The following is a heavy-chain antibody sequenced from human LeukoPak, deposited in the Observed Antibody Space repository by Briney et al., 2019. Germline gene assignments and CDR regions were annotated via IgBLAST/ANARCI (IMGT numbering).Heavy chain of an antibody. V-gene: IGHV4-4*07. CDR3: ASEGIRDYYYYIMDV. CDR1: GGSMSDYY. CDR2: FYSSGST. D-gene: IGHD1-14*01. Sequence: SETLSLTCTVSGGSMSDYYWSWIRQPAGKGLEWIGRFYSSGSTNYNPSLKSRVTLSVDISQNQFSLHLSSVTAADTAVYYCASEGIRDYYYYIMDVWGKGTTVTISS. J-gene: IGHJ6*03.